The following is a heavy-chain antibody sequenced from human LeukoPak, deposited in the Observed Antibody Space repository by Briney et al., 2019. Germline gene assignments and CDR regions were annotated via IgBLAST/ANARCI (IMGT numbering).Heavy chain of an antibody. J-gene: IGHJ5*02. D-gene: IGHD6-13*01. CDR1: GYTFTSYG. V-gene: IGHV1-69*13. CDR3: ASVRIAAVEYGWFDP. CDR2: IIPIFGTA. Sequence: SVKVSCKASGYTFTSYGISWVRQAPGQGLEWMGGIIPIFGTANYAQKFQGRVTITADESTSTAYMELSSLRSEDTAVYYCASVRIAAVEYGWFDPWGQGTLVTVSS.